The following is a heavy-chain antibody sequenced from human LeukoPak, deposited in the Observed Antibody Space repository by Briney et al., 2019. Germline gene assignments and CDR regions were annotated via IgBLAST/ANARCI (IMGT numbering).Heavy chain of an antibody. J-gene: IGHJ4*02. CDR3: ATVEDYYDSSGYYY. D-gene: IGHD3-22*01. CDR1: GYTLTELS. CDR2: FDPEDGET. V-gene: IGHV1-24*01. Sequence: ASVKVSCKVSGYTLTELSMHWVRQAPGKGLEWMGGFDPEDGETIYAQKFQGRVTMTEDTSTDTAYMELSSLRSEDTAVYYCATVEDYYDSSGYYYWGQGTLVTVSS.